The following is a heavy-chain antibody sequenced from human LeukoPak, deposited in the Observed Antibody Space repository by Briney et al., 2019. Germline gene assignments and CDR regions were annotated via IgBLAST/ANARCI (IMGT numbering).Heavy chain of an antibody. V-gene: IGHV1-69*05. CDR3: ARDSPPYSSRAYYFDY. CDR1: GYTFTSYD. J-gene: IGHJ4*02. Sequence: ASVKVSCKASGYTFTSYDISWVRQAPGQGLEWMGGIIPIFGTANYAQKFQGRVTITTDESTSTAYMELSSLRSEDTAVYYCARDSPPYSSRAYYFDYWGQGTLVTVSS. D-gene: IGHD6-13*01. CDR2: IIPIFGTA.